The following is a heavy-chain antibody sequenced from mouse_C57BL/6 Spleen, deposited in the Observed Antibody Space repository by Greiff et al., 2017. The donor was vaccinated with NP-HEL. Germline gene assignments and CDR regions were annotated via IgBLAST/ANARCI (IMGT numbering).Heavy chain of an antibody. CDR3: ARSLYYSNPWFAY. CDR1: GYTFTDYY. J-gene: IGHJ3*01. D-gene: IGHD2-5*01. Sequence: EVQLQQSGPELVKPGASVKISCKASGYTFTDYYMNWVKQSHGKSLEWIGDINPNNGGTSYNQKFKGKATLTVDKSSSTAYMELRSLTSEDSAVYDCARSLYYSNPWFAYWGQGTLVTVSA. CDR2: INPNNGGT. V-gene: IGHV1-26*01.